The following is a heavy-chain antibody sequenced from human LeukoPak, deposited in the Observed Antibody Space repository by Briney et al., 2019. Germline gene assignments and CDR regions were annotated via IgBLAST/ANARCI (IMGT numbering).Heavy chain of an antibody. CDR1: GFTFSSYG. CDR2: ISGSGGST. V-gene: IGHV3-23*01. Sequence: GGSLRLSCAASGFTFSSYGMSWVRQAPGKGLEWVSAISGSGGSTYYADSVKGRFTISRDNSKNTLYLQMNSLRAEDTAVYYCANTSWNYEGGEENNFDYWGQGTLVTVSS. J-gene: IGHJ4*02. D-gene: IGHD1-7*01. CDR3: ANTSWNYEGGEENNFDY.